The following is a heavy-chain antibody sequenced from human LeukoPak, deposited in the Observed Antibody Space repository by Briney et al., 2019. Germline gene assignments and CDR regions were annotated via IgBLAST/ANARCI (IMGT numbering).Heavy chain of an antibody. Sequence: GVSLRLSCAASGFTFSSYSMNWVRQAPGKGLEWVSSISSSSSYIYYADSVKGRFTISRDNAKNSLYLQMNSLRAEDTAVYYCARREYYFDYWGQGTLVTVSS. D-gene: IGHD3-10*01. CDR1: GFTFSSYS. CDR2: ISSSSSYI. CDR3: ARREYYFDY. J-gene: IGHJ4*02. V-gene: IGHV3-21*01.